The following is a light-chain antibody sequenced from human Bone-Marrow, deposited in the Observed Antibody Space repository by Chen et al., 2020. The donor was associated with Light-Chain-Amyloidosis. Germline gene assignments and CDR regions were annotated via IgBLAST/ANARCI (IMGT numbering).Light chain of an antibody. CDR1: NIGSTS. Sequence: SYVLTQPSSVSVAPGQTATIACGGNNIGSTSVHWYQQTPGQAPLLVGYDDSDRPSGIPERLSGSNSGNTATLTISRGEADDEADYYCQVWDRSSDRPVFGGGTKLTVL. CDR2: DDS. V-gene: IGLV3-21*02. J-gene: IGLJ3*02. CDR3: QVWDRSSDRPV.